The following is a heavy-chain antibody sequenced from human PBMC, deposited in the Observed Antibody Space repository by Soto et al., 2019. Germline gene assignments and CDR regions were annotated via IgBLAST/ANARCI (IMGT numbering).Heavy chain of an antibody. CDR1: GFSLSTNGVG. D-gene: IGHD3-10*01. CDR3: AHRQPVYYRSGSYQNWCDP. V-gene: IGHV2-5*02. J-gene: IGHJ5*02. CDR2: IYWDDDK. Sequence: QITLKESGPTLVKPTQTLTLTCTFSGFSLSTNGVGVGWIRQPPGKALEWLALIYWDDDKRYSPSLKNRLSIIKGTSKDQVVLTMTNVDPVDTATYYCAHRQPVYYRSGSYQNWCDPWGQGTLVTVSS.